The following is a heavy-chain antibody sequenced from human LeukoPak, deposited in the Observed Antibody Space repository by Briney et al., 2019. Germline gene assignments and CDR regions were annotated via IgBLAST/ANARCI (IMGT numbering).Heavy chain of an antibody. CDR2: IYRDGRT. Sequence: PGGSLRLSCAVSGFTFSTYAMSWVRQAPGKGLEWVSLIYRDGRTYYADSVKGRCTISRDNSKNTLYLQMNSLRVEDTAMYYCARGLFLSGYLDAFDIWGQGTVVTVSS. CDR1: GFTFSTYA. CDR3: ARGLFLSGYLDAFDI. J-gene: IGHJ3*02. V-gene: IGHV3-53*01. D-gene: IGHD3-22*01.